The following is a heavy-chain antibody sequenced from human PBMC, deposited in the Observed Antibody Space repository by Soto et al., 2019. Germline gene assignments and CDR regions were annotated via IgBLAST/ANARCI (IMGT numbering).Heavy chain of an antibody. Sequence: QVQLQESGPGLVKPSETLSLTCTVSGGSVSSGSYYWSWIRQPPGKGLEWIGYIYYSGSTNYNPSRKSRVTISVDTSKNQFSLKLSSVTAADTAVYYCASSGSYIGYWGQGTLVTVSS. CDR1: GGSVSSGSYY. D-gene: IGHD1-26*01. J-gene: IGHJ4*02. V-gene: IGHV4-61*01. CDR2: IYYSGST. CDR3: ASSGSYIGY.